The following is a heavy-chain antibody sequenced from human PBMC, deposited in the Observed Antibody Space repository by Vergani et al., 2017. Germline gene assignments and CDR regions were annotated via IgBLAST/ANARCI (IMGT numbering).Heavy chain of an antibody. D-gene: IGHD2-2*01. Sequence: QVQLVQSGAEVKKPGASVKVSGKASGYTFTDYFMHWVRQAPGQGLEWMGWINPNSGGTNYAQKFQGRVTMTRDTSISTAYMELSNLRSDDTAVYYCARVGTSSNRDYFDYWGQGTLVTVSS. CDR2: INPNSGGT. CDR3: ARVGTSSNRDYFDY. V-gene: IGHV1-2*02. J-gene: IGHJ4*02. CDR1: GYTFTDYF.